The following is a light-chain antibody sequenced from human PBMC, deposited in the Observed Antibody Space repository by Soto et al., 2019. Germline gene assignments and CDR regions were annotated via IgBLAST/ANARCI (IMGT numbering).Light chain of an antibody. CDR2: GVS. CDR1: ASDVGTYKY. V-gene: IGLV2-14*01. J-gene: IGLJ1*01. Sequence: QSVLTQPASVSGSPGQSITISCTGSASDVGTYKYVSWYQLHPDKAPKLLIYGVSNRPSGVSNHFSGSKSGNAASLTISGLQAEDEADYYCSSYTNSGTHVFGTGTKVT. CDR3: SSYTNSGTHV.